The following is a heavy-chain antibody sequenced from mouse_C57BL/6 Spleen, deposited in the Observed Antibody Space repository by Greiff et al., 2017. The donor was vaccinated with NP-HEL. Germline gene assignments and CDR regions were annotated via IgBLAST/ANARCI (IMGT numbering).Heavy chain of an antibody. V-gene: IGHV1-78*01. CDR1: GYTFTDHT. J-gene: IGHJ2*01. CDR3: ARDYYRSSYDYFDY. Sequence: VQLQQSDAELVKPGASVKISCKVSGYTFTDHTIHWMKQRPEQGLEWIGYIYPRDGSTKYNEKFTGKATLTADKSSSTAYMQLNSLTSEDSAVYYCARDYYRSSYDYFDYWGQGTTLTVSS. D-gene: IGHD1-1*01. CDR2: IYPRDGST.